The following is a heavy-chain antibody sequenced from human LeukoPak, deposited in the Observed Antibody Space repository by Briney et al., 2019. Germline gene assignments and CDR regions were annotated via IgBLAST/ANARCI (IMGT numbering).Heavy chain of an antibody. J-gene: IGHJ4*02. CDR3: AREAAVAGKGGFDY. CDR1: GFTFSSYG. Sequence: PGRSLRLSCAASGFTFSSYGIHWVRQAPGKGLEWATVIWYDGSNKYYADSVKGRFTISRDNSKNTLYLQMNSLRAEDTAVYYCAREAAVAGKGGFDYWGQGTLVTVSS. V-gene: IGHV3-33*01. D-gene: IGHD6-19*01. CDR2: IWYDGSNK.